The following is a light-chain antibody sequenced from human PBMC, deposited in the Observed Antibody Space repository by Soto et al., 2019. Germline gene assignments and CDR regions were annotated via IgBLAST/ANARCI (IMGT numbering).Light chain of an antibody. CDR2: DAS. Sequence: DIQMTQSPSTLSASVGDSVTITCRASQRIGRWLAWYQQKPGKAPKLRIYDASTLQSGVPSRFSGSGSGTEFTLNITSLQADDFATYYCQQYNHYSSSTFGRGTKLEI. CDR1: QRIGRW. J-gene: IGKJ2*02. V-gene: IGKV1-5*01. CDR3: QQYNHYSSST.